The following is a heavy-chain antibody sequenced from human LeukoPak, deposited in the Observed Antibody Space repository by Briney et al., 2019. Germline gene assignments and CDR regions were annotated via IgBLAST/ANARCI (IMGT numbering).Heavy chain of an antibody. CDR3: ARTWYSSSWYGFDY. V-gene: IGHV4-34*01. Sequence: SETLSLTCAVYGGSFSGYYWSWIRQPPGKGLEWIGEINHSGSTNYNPSLKSRVTISADTSKNQFSLKLSSVTAADTAVYYCARTWYSSSWYGFDYWGQGTLVTVSS. D-gene: IGHD6-13*01. CDR2: INHSGST. J-gene: IGHJ4*02. CDR1: GGSFSGYY.